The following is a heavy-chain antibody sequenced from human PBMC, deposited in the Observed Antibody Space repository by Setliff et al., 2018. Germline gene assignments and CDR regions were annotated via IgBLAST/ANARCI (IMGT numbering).Heavy chain of an antibody. CDR1: GFIFIIYW. D-gene: IGHD3-10*01. Sequence: GGSLRLSCEASGFIFIIYWMLWVRQGPGKGLVWVSDINKDGNGTRYADSVTGRFTISRDNAKNSLYLQMNSLTAEDTALNYCARSIGENYHYGMDVWGREPMVTASS. J-gene: IGHJ6*02. CDR3: ARSIGENYHYGMDV. CDR2: INKDGNGT. V-gene: IGHV3-74*01.